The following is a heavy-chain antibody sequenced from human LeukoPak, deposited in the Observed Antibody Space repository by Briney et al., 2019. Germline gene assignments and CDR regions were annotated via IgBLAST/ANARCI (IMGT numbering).Heavy chain of an antibody. Sequence: GGSLRLSCAASGFTVSSNYMSWVRQAPGKGLEWVSVIYSGGSTYYADSVKGRFTISRDNSKNTLYLQMDSLRAEDTAVYYCAREDPSSGYYYMDVWGKGTTVTVSS. D-gene: IGHD3-22*01. CDR1: GFTVSSNY. V-gene: IGHV3-53*01. CDR2: IYSGGST. J-gene: IGHJ6*03. CDR3: AREDPSSGYYYMDV.